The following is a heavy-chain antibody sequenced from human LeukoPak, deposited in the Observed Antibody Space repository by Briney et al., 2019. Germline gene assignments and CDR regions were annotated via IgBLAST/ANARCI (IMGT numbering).Heavy chain of an antibody. J-gene: IGHJ5*02. V-gene: IGHV3-30*02. CDR3: ARGHNWFDP. Sequence: PGGSLRLSCAASGFTFSNYGMHWVRQAPGKGLEWVAIIWYDGSSKYYADSVKGRFTISRHNSKNTLYLQMNSLRAEDTAVYYCARGHNWFDPWGQGTLVTVSS. CDR1: GFTFSNYG. CDR2: IWYDGSSK.